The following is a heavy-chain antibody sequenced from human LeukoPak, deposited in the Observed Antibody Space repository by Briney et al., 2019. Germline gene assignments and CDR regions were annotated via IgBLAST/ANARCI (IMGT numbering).Heavy chain of an antibody. V-gene: IGHV3-23*01. J-gene: IGHJ4*02. D-gene: IGHD2-21*01. CDR2: INTSGGST. CDR1: GFTFRHYD. CDR3: MKLPTMIIVIDTDFED. Sequence: PGGSLRLSCVASGFTFRHYDMSWVRQAPGKGLEWVSSINTSGGSTYYADSVQGRFTISRDNSKNTLHLQMNNVRAEDTAVYYCMKLPTMIIVIDTDFEDWGQGAQVTVSS.